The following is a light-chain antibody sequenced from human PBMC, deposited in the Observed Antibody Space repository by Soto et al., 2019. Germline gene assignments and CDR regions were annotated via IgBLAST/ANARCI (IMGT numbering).Light chain of an antibody. CDR1: SSDIGGYDH. Sequence: QSVLTQPPSASGSPGQSVTISCTGTSSDIGGYDHVSWYRQDPGKAPKVMIYEVTKRPSGVPDRFSGSKAGNTASLTVLGLQAEDEANYFCVSGAGPVGVFGGGTKLTVL. CDR2: EVT. J-gene: IGLJ3*02. CDR3: VSGAGPVGV. V-gene: IGLV2-8*01.